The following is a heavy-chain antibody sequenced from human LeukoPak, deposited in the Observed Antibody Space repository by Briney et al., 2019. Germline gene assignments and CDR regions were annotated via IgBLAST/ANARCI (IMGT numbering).Heavy chain of an antibody. V-gene: IGHV1-2*02. CDR1: GYTFTGYY. J-gene: IGHJ5*02. CDR2: INPNSGGT. D-gene: IGHD3-3*01. Sequence: GASVKVSCKASGYTFTGYYMHWVRQAPGQGLEWMGWINPNSGGTNYAQKFQGRVTMTRDTSISTAYMELSRLRSDDTAVYYCARLVNSITIFGVVIGNQFDPWGQGTLVTVSS. CDR3: ARLVNSITIFGVVIGNQFDP.